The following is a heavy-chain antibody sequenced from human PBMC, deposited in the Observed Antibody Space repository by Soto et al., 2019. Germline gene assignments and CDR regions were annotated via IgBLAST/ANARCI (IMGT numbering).Heavy chain of an antibody. V-gene: IGHV3-23*01. J-gene: IGHJ4*02. CDR1: GFTFSSYA. D-gene: IGHD6-19*01. CDR2: ISGSGGST. CDR3: PIDPYTAVVPNFDS. Sequence: GGSLRLSCAASGFTFSSYAMSWVRQAPGKGLEWVSAISGSGGSTYYADSVKGRFTISRDNSKNTLYLQMNSLRAEDTAVYYCPIDPYTAVVPNFDSWGQGTLVTVSS.